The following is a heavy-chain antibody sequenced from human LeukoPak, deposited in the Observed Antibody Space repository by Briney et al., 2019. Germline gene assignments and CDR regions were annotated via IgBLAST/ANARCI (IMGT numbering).Heavy chain of an antibody. CDR1: GFTFSNNY. Sequence: SLTLSCAASGFTFSNNYMSWIRQAQGKGLEWVSYISSSGSTIYYADSVKGRFTLSRHNAKNSQYLQMKSQIAEDTAASNCARLGSSGWYACDYWGEGTLVTVSS. D-gene: IGHD6-19*01. CDR3: ARLGSSGWYACDY. CDR2: ISSSGSTI. J-gene: IGHJ4*02. V-gene: IGHV3-11*04.